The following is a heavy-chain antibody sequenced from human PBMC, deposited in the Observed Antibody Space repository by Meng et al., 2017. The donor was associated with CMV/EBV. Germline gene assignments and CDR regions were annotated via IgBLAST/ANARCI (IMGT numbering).Heavy chain of an antibody. V-gene: IGHV1-46*01. CDR1: EYTFTSYY. Sequence: VSSKAYEYTFTSYYMHWVRQAPGQGLGWMGIINPSGGSTSYAQKFQGRVTMTRDTSTSTVYMELSSLRSEDTAVYYCAREYSSSLDYWGQGTLVTVSS. J-gene: IGHJ4*02. CDR3: AREYSSSLDY. D-gene: IGHD6-6*01. CDR2: INPSGGST.